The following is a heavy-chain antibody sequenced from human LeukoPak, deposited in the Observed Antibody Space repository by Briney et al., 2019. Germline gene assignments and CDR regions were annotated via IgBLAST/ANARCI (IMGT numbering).Heavy chain of an antibody. D-gene: IGHD1-1*01. Sequence: GGSLRLSCSASGFTFSAYAMYWVRQAPGRGLEYVSGISSNGGSSFYADSVKGRFTISRDNSKNTLYLQMSSLRAEDTAVYYCVKITSVTGGDCWGQGTRLTVSS. J-gene: IGHJ4*02. CDR3: VKITSVTGGDC. V-gene: IGHV3-64D*09. CDR2: ISSNGGSS. CDR1: GFTFSAYA.